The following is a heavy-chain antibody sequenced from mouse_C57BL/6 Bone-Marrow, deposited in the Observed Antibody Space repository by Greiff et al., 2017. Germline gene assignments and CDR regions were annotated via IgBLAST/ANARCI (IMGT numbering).Heavy chain of an antibody. CDR3: ARGDYDCYAMDY. D-gene: IGHD1-1*02. V-gene: IGHV1-55*01. J-gene: IGHJ4*01. CDR1: GYTFTSYW. Sequence: QVQLQQPGAELVKPGASVKMSCKASGYTFTSYWITWVKQRPGQGLEWIGDIYPGSGSTNYNEKFKSKATLTIDTSSSTAYMQLSSLTSEDSAVYYCARGDYDCYAMDYWGQGTSVTVSS. CDR2: IYPGSGST.